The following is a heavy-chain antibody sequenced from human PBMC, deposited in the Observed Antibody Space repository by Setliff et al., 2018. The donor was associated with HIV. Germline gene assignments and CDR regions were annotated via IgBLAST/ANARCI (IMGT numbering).Heavy chain of an antibody. CDR3: ARLSGDYYYFDY. V-gene: IGHV4-4*09. J-gene: IGHJ4*02. CDR1: GGSISSYY. D-gene: IGHD2-21*02. CDR2: IYTSGST. Sequence: PSETLSLTCTVSGGSISSYYWSWIRQTPGKGLEWIGYIYTSGSTNYNPSLKSRVTISLDTSKNQFSLKLTSVTAADTAVYYCARLSGDYYYFDYWGQGTLGTSPQ.